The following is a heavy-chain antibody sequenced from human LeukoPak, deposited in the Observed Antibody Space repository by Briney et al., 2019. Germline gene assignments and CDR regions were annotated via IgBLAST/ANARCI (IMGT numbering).Heavy chain of an antibody. CDR3: AKDGRDYYGSGSYYNAPADY. Sequence: SGGSLRLSCAASGFTFSSYAMSWVRQAPGKGLGWVSAISGSGGSTYYADSVKGRFTISRDNSKNTLYLQMNSLRAEDTAVYYCAKDGRDYYGSGSYYNAPADYWGQGTLVTVSS. J-gene: IGHJ4*02. CDR2: ISGSGGST. V-gene: IGHV3-23*01. D-gene: IGHD3-10*01. CDR1: GFTFSSYA.